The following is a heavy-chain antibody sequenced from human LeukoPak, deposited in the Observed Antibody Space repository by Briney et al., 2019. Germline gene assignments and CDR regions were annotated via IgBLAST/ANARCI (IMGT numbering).Heavy chain of an antibody. Sequence: SGGSLRLSCAASGFTFDDYAMHWVRQAPGKGLEWVSGISWNSGSIGYADSVKGRFTISRDNAKNSLYLQMNSLRAEDTVLYYCAKAPLLRFLEWLLYFDYWGQGTLVTVSS. D-gene: IGHD3-3*01. CDR3: AKAPLLRFLEWLLYFDY. CDR2: ISWNSGSI. J-gene: IGHJ4*02. CDR1: GFTFDDYA. V-gene: IGHV3-9*01.